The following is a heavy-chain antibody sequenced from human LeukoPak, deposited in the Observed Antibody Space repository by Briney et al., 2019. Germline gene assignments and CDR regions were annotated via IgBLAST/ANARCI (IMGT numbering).Heavy chain of an antibody. CDR3: ARELLGITMVRGSQVFFNWFDP. D-gene: IGHD3-10*01. V-gene: IGHV3-30*03. Sequence: GGSLRLSCAASGFTFSSYGMHWVRQAPGKGLEWVAVISFDGSNKYCSDSVKGRFTISRDNSKNTLYLQMNSLRAEDTAVYYCARELLGITMVRGSQVFFNWFDPWGQGTLVTVSS. J-gene: IGHJ5*02. CDR1: GFTFSSYG. CDR2: ISFDGSNK.